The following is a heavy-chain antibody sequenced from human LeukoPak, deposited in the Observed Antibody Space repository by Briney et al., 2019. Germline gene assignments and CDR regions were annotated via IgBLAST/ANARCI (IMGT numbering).Heavy chain of an antibody. V-gene: IGHV3-23*01. CDR1: GFTFSSYA. J-gene: IGHJ4*02. D-gene: IGHD5-18*01. Sequence: GGSLRLSCAASGFTFSSYAMSWVRQAPGEGLEWVSAISGSGGSTYYADSVRGRFTISRDNSKNTLYLQMNSLRAEDTAVYYCAKDHSGGYSYGYDYWGQGTLVTVSS. CDR2: ISGSGGST. CDR3: AKDHSGGYSYGYDY.